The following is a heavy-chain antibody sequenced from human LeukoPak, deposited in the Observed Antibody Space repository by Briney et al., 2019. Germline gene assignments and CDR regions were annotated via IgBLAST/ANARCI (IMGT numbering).Heavy chain of an antibody. Sequence: QTGGSLRLSCAASGFTISTNYMSWVRQAPGKGLEWVSAISGSGSNTYYADSVKGRFTISRDNSKNTLHLQMNSLRGEDTAVYFCAKEVTSTWPNYYFDYWGQGTLVTVSS. CDR2: ISGSGSNT. J-gene: IGHJ4*02. V-gene: IGHV3-23*01. CDR1: GFTISTNY. D-gene: IGHD2-21*02. CDR3: AKEVTSTWPNYYFDY.